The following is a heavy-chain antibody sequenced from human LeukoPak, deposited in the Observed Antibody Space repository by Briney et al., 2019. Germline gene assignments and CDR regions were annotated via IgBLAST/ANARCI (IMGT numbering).Heavy chain of an antibody. V-gene: IGHV3-30*18. D-gene: IGHD4-17*01. CDR3: AKGWFDYAAPFDI. CDR1: GFTFSSYW. Sequence: GGSLRLSCAASGFTFSSYWMNWVRQAPGKGLEWVAVISYDGSNKYYADSVKGRFTISRDNSKNTLYLQMNSLRAEDTAVYYCAKGWFDYAAPFDIWGQGTMVTVSS. J-gene: IGHJ3*02. CDR2: ISYDGSNK.